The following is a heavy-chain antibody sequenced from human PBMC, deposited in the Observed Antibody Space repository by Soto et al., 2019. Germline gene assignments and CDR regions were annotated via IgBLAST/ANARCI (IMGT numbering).Heavy chain of an antibody. CDR2: LNPKSGGT. V-gene: IGHV1-2*02. CDR1: GFTFSDYY. CDR3: ARERYQVLSDGMDV. Sequence: GASVKVSCKASGFTFSDYYMHWVREAPGQGLEWMGWLNPKSGGTTYAQKFQGRLTLSRDTSINTAYMELSRLSIDDTALYYCARERYQVLSDGMDVWGQGTKVTVYS. J-gene: IGHJ6*02. D-gene: IGHD2-2*01.